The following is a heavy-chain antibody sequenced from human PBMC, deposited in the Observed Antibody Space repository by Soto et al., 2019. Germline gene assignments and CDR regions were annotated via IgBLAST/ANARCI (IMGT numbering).Heavy chain of an antibody. D-gene: IGHD2-2*01. CDR1: GYTFTSYG. Sequence: GASVKVSCKASGYTFTSYGISWVRQAPGQGLEWMGWISAYNGNTNYAQKLQGRVTMTTDTSTSTAYMELRSLRSDDTAVYYCAKAWGYCSSTSCYGDAFDIWGQGTMVTVSS. V-gene: IGHV1-18*01. CDR3: AKAWGYCSSTSCYGDAFDI. CDR2: ISAYNGNT. J-gene: IGHJ3*02.